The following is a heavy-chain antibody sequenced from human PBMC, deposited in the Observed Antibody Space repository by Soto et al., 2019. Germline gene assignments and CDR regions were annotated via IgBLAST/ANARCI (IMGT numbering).Heavy chain of an antibody. J-gene: IGHJ3*02. CDR2: VYTSGST. V-gene: IGHV4-4*07. CDR1: GGSISSYY. Sequence: QVQLQESGPGLVKPSETLSLTCTVSGGSISSYYWSWIRQPAGKGLEWIGRVYTSGSTTYNPSLKSRVTISVDTSKNQFTLKLRSVTAADTAVYYCVRDQYKDITPDAFDIWGRGTMVTVSS. D-gene: IGHD3-9*01. CDR3: VRDQYKDITPDAFDI.